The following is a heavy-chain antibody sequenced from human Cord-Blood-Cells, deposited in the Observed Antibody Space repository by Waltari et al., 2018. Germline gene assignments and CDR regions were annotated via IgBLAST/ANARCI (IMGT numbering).Heavy chain of an antibody. Sequence: EVQLVESGGGLVQPGGSLRLSCAASGFTFSSYWMSWVRQAPGKGLEWVANIKQDVSEKDYVDSVKGRFTISRDNAKNSLYLQMNSLRAEDTAVYYCARVGPLWFGELLYYFDYWGQGTLVTVSS. CDR3: ARVGPLWFGELLYYFDY. CDR2: IKQDVSEK. V-gene: IGHV3-7*01. D-gene: IGHD3-10*01. CDR1: GFTFSSYW. J-gene: IGHJ4*02.